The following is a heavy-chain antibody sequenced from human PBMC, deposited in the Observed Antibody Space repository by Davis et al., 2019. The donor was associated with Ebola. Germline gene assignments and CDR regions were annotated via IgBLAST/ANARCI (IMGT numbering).Heavy chain of an antibody. Sequence: GESLKISCAGSGFTFRSAWMCWVRQALGKGLEWVGRIRSKTDGGTTDYGAPVKGRFTISRDDSKNTLYLQMSSLKAEDTGVYYCTAGYSCGWSGFDSWGQGAVVTVSS. CDR2: IRSKTDGGTT. V-gene: IGHV3-15*05. CDR3: TAGYSCGWSGFDS. J-gene: IGHJ4*02. D-gene: IGHD6-19*01. CDR1: GFTFRSAW.